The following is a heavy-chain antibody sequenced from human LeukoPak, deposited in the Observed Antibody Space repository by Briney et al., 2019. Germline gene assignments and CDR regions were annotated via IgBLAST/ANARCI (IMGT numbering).Heavy chain of an antibody. CDR1: GFTFSSYA. J-gene: IGHJ5*02. CDR3: ARVLRQKVSSGWYWNWFDP. D-gene: IGHD6-19*01. CDR2: ISPSGGST. Sequence: GGSLRLSCAASGFTFSSYAMTWVRQAPGKGLEWVSAISPSGGSTYYADSVKGRFTISRDNSKNTLYLQMNSLRAEDTAVYYCARVLRQKVSSGWYWNWFDPWGQGTLVTVSS. V-gene: IGHV3-23*01.